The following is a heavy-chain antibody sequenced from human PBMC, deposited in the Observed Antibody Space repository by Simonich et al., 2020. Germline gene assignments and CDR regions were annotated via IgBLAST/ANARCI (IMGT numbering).Heavy chain of an antibody. V-gene: IGHV3-74*01. CDR2: INGDGRST. J-gene: IGHJ4*02. CDR3: ARNRLDY. Sequence: EVQLVESGGGLVQPGVSLRLSCAASGFTFSSYWMHGVRQAPGKGGVWVSRINGDGRSTSYADSVKDRFTISRNNAKNKLYLQMNSLRAEDTAVYYCARNRLDYWGQGTLVTVSS. CDR1: GFTFSSYW.